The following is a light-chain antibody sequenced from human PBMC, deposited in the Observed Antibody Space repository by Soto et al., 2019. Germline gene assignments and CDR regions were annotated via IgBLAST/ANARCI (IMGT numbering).Light chain of an antibody. V-gene: IGLV2-23*02. CDR3: CSYAGSSTFVV. Sequence: QSALTQPASVSGSPGQSITISCTGTSSDVGSYNLVSWYQQHPGKAPKLMIYEVDERPSGVSNRFSGSKSGNTASLTISGRQDEDEADYFCCSYAGSSTFVVFGGGTQLTVL. CDR2: EVD. J-gene: IGLJ2*01. CDR1: SSDVGSYNL.